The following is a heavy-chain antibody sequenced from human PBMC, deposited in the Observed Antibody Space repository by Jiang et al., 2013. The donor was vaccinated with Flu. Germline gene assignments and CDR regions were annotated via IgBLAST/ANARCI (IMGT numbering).Heavy chain of an antibody. D-gene: IGHD6-19*01. V-gene: IGHV3-49*02. Sequence: GFIRSKAYGGTTEYAASVKGRFTISRDDSKSIAYLQMNSLKTEDTAVYYCTRDGGAVAGTTPSPIAYWGQGTLVTVSS. CDR3: TRDGGAVAGTTPSPIAY. J-gene: IGHJ4*02. CDR2: IRSKAYGGTT.